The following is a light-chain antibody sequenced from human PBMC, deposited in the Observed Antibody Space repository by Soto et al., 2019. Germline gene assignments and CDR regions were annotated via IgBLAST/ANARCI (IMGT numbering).Light chain of an antibody. CDR3: QQYYSSPLT. CDR2: WAS. CDR1: QSVLYGSDNKKF. V-gene: IGKV4-1*01. Sequence: DIVMTQSPDSLAVSLGERATINCKSSQSVLYGSDNKKFLAWYQQKPGQPPKLLIYWASTRESGVPDRFSGSGYGTEFTLTISSLQAEDVAVYYCQQYYSSPLTFGGGTKVEIK. J-gene: IGKJ4*01.